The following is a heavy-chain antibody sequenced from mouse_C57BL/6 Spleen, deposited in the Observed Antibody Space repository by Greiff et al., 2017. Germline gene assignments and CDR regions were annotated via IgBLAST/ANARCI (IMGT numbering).Heavy chain of an antibody. V-gene: IGHV7-3*01. CDR2: IRNKANGYTT. CDR3: ARDRDNSNWYFDV. CDR1: GFTFTDYY. D-gene: IGHD2-5*01. Sequence: EVMLVESGGGLVQPGGSLSLSCAASGFTFTDYYMSWVRQPPGKALEWLGFIRNKANGYTTEYSASVKGRFTISRDNSQSILYLQMNALRAEDSATYNCARDRDNSNWYFDVWGTGTTVTVSS. J-gene: IGHJ1*03.